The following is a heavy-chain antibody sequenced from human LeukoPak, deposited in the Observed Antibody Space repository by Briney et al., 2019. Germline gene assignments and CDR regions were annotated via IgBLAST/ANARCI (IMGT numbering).Heavy chain of an antibody. J-gene: IGHJ4*02. CDR2: MNPNSGNT. CDR1: GYTFTSYD. D-gene: IGHD1-26*01. CDR3: ARCPPSGSYACVH. Sequence: ASVKVSCKASGYTFTSYDINWGRQANGQGGEWMGWMNPNSGNTGYAQKFQGRVTITRKTSIRKAYMELSSLRSEDTAVYYCARCPPSGSYACVHWGQGTLVTVSS. V-gene: IGHV1-8*01.